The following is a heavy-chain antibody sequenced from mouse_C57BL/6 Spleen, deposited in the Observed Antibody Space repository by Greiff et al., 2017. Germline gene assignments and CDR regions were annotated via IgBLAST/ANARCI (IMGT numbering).Heavy chain of an antibody. CDR2: ISYDGSN. J-gene: IGHJ2*01. CDR1: GYSITSGYY. Sequence: EVQLVESGPGLVKPSQSLSLTCSVTGYSITSGYYWNWIRQFPGNKLEWMGYISYDGSNNYNPSLKNRISITRDTSKNQFFLKLNSVTTEDTATYYCARDYGSSPDFDYWGQGTTLTVSS. V-gene: IGHV3-6*01. CDR3: ARDYGSSPDFDY. D-gene: IGHD1-1*01.